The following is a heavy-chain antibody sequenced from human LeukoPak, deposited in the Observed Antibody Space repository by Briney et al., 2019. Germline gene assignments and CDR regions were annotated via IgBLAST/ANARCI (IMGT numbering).Heavy chain of an antibody. CDR2: IYYSGST. Sequence: SETLSLTCTLSGGSISSGGYYWSWIRQHPGKGLEWIGHIYYSGSTYYNPSLKSRVTISVDTSKNQFSLKLSSVTAADTAVYYCAREFSSGYYGMDVWGQGTTVTVSS. V-gene: IGHV4-31*03. CDR3: AREFSSGYYGMDV. J-gene: IGHJ6*02. CDR1: GGSISSGGYY. D-gene: IGHD3-22*01.